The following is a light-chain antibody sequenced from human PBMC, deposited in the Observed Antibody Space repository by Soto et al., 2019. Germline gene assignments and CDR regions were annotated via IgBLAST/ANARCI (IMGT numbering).Light chain of an antibody. CDR1: SSNIGSNT. CDR2: YNN. J-gene: IGLJ2*01. Sequence: QSVLTQPPSASGTPGQRVTISCSGSSSNIGSNTVNWYQQLPGTAPKLLIYYNNHRPSGVPDRFSGSKSGTSASLAISGLQSEDEADYYCAAWDDSLNAVVFGGGTKLTVL. V-gene: IGLV1-44*01. CDR3: AAWDDSLNAVV.